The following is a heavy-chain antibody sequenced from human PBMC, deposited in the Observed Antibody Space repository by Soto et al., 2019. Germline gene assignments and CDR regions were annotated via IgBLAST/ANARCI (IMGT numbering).Heavy chain of an antibody. CDR3: ASDPVPGTYFDY. D-gene: IGHD6-19*01. V-gene: IGHV1-18*01. J-gene: IGHJ4*02. CDR1: GYTFTTYG. CDR2: INAYNGNT. Sequence: QVQLVQSGAEVKKPGASVKVSCKASGYTFTTYGISWVRQAPGQGLEWMGWINAYNGNTNYAQKLQGRVTMTKDTSTRTAYMELRSLRSDAAAVYYCASDPVPGTYFDYWGQGTLVTVPP.